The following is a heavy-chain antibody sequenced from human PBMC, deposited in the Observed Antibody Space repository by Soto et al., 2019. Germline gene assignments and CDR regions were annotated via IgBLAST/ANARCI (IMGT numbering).Heavy chain of an antibody. Sequence: PGESLKIACAASGFSFSSHWMTWVRQAPGKGLVRVANINGDGSEAYYVDSVKGRFTVSRDNTKNSVYLQMNSLGVEDTAVYYCARDSSDWSRDYWGQGTLVTVSS. CDR3: ARDSSDWSRDY. D-gene: IGHD6-19*01. J-gene: IGHJ4*02. V-gene: IGHV3-7*01. CDR2: INGDGSEA. CDR1: GFSFSSHW.